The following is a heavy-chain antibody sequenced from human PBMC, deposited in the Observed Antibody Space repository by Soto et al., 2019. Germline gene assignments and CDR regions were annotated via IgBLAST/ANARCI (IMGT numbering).Heavy chain of an antibody. CDR3: AGGGPVVVAARYNWFDP. V-gene: IGHV4-34*01. D-gene: IGHD2-15*01. CDR2: INHSGST. CDR1: GGSFSGYY. Sequence: QVQLQQWGAGLLKPSETLSLTCAVYGGSFSGYYWSWIRQPPGKGLEWIGEINHSGSTNYNPSLTGPATISVDPSKNQVSLKLSSVAAADTAVYYCAGGGPVVVAARYNWFDPWGQGTLVPVSS. J-gene: IGHJ5*02.